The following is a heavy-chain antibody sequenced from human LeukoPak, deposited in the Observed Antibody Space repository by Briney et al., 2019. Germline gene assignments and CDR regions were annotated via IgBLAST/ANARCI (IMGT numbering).Heavy chain of an antibody. CDR1: GFTFSRYG. D-gene: IGHD3-3*01. Sequence: GGSLRLSCVASGFTFSRYGMHWVRQAPGKGLEWVTFIRYDGSNKYDADSVKGRFTISRDNAKNSLYLQMNSLRAEDTAVYYCARESATGETYYDFWSGYHTGFDPWGQGTLVTVSS. CDR3: ARESATGETYYDFWSGYHTGFDP. V-gene: IGHV3-30*02. CDR2: IRYDGSNK. J-gene: IGHJ5*02.